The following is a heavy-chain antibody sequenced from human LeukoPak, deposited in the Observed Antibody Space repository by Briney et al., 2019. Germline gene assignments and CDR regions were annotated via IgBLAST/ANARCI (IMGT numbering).Heavy chain of an antibody. CDR1: GGSISSSSYY. V-gene: IGHV4-39*07. CDR3: ARSGVPSHAFDI. Sequence: SETLSLTCTVSGGSISSSSYYWGWIRQPPGKGLEWIGSIYYSGSTYYNPSLKSRVTISVDTSKNQFSLKLSSVTAADTAVYYCARSGVPSHAFDIWGQGTMVTVSS. J-gene: IGHJ3*02. CDR2: IYYSGST.